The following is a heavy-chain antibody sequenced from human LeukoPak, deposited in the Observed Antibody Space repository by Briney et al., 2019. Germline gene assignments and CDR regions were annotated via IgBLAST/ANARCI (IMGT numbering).Heavy chain of an antibody. CDR2: ISTYKGNT. CDR3: ATDETASYYDILSY. CDR1: NYTFTDYG. V-gene: IGHV1-18*01. Sequence: ASVKVSCKASNYTFTDYGISWVRQAPGQGLEWMGWISTYKGNTNYAQKLQGRVTMTTDTSTSTAYMELSSLRSEDTAVYYCATDETASYYDILSYWGQGTLVTVSS. J-gene: IGHJ4*02. D-gene: IGHD3-9*01.